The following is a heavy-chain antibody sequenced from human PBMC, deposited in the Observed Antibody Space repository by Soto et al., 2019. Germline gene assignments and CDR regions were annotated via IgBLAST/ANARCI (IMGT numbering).Heavy chain of an antibody. CDR1: GYNFTTYG. Sequence: GESLKISCQASGYNFTTYGISWVRQMPGKGLECMGRIDPTDSYTDYGPSFEGHVTMSVDRSINTAYLEWSSLKASDSAMYYFARLTLAQDSSVYHIFDYWGRGTLVTVSS. CDR3: ARLTLAQDSSVYHIFDY. V-gene: IGHV5-10-1*01. CDR2: IDPTDSYT. J-gene: IGHJ4*02. D-gene: IGHD3-22*01.